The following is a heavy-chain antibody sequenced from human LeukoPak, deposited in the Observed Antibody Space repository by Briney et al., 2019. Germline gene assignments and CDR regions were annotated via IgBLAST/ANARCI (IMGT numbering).Heavy chain of an antibody. CDR1: GFTFSSYW. CDR2: IKQDGSEK. J-gene: IGHJ4*02. V-gene: IGHV3-7*04. D-gene: IGHD4-23*01. CDR3: ARVFYGGNPYFDY. Sequence: GGSLRLSCAASGFTFSSYWMSWVRQAPGKGLEWVANIKQDGSEKYYVDSVKGRFTISRDNAKNSLYLQMNSLRAEDTAVYYCARVFYGGNPYFDYWGQGTLVTVSS.